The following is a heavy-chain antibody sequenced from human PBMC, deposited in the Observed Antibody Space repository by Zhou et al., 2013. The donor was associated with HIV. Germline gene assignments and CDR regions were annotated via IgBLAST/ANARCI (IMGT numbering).Heavy chain of an antibody. CDR3: ARVLWAMGITKYYYYYYGMDV. D-gene: IGHD3-3*01. Sequence: QVQLVQSGAEVKKPGSSVKVSCKASGGTFSSYAISWVRQAPGQGLEWMGGIIPIFGTANYAQKFQGRVTITTDESTSTAYMELSSLRSEDTAVYYCARVLWAMGITKYYYYYYGMDVWGQGTTVTVSS. J-gene: IGHJ6*02. CDR2: IIPIFGTA. V-gene: IGHV1-69*05. CDR1: GGTFSSYA.